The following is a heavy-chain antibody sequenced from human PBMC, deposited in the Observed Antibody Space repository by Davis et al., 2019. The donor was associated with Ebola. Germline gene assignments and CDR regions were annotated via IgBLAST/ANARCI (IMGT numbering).Heavy chain of an antibody. D-gene: IGHD1-1*01. CDR3: ARGLEPGLYYYYGMDV. J-gene: IGHJ6*02. CDR1: GGSISSGGYY. V-gene: IGHV4-39*07. Sequence: SETLSLTCTVSGGSISSGGYYWSWIRQPPGKGLEWIGEINHSGSTNYNPSLKSRVTISVDTSKNQFSLKLSSVTAADTAVYYCARGLEPGLYYYYGMDVWGQGTTVTVSS. CDR2: INHSGST.